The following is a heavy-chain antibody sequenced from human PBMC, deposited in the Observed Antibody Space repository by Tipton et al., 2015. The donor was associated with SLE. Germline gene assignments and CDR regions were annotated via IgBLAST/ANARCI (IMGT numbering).Heavy chain of an antibody. CDR2: IIPFFGVI. V-gene: IGHV1-69*01. CDR3: ARGFGPNESLGAEYFQH. J-gene: IGHJ1*01. D-gene: IGHD3-16*01. Sequence: SCAASGFTFSTYAISWVRQAPGQGLEYMGGIIPFFGVINYAQNFQGRVTISADESTTAAYIELRSLTSEDTAVYYCARGFGPNESLGAEYFQHWGQGTLVTVSS. CDR1: GFTFSTYA.